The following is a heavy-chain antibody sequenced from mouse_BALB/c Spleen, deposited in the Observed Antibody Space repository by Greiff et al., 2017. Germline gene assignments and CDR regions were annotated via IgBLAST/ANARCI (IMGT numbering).Heavy chain of an antibody. Sequence: EVMLVESGGGLVKPGGSLKLSCAASGFTFSSYAMSWVRQTPEKRLEWVASISSGGSTYYPDSVKGRFTISRDNARNILYLQMSSLRSEDTAMYYCARGPLIYYYGSRDLAWFAYWGQGTLVTVSA. J-gene: IGHJ3*01. V-gene: IGHV5-6-5*01. CDR2: ISSGGST. CDR3: ARGPLIYYYGSRDLAWFAY. D-gene: IGHD1-1*01. CDR1: GFTFSSYA.